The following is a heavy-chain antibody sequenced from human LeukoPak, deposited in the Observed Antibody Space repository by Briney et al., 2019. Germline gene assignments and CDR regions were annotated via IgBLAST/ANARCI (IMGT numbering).Heavy chain of an antibody. CDR2: ISYDGSNK. Sequence: PGGSLRLSCAASGFTFSSYAMHWVRQAPGKGLEWVAVISYDGSNKYYADSVKGRFTISRDNSKNTLYLQMNSLRAEDTAVYYCARLEGGSYNLLYFQHWGQGTLVTVSS. J-gene: IGHJ1*01. CDR1: GFTFSSYA. CDR3: ARLEGGSYNLLYFQH. V-gene: IGHV3-30*04. D-gene: IGHD1-26*01.